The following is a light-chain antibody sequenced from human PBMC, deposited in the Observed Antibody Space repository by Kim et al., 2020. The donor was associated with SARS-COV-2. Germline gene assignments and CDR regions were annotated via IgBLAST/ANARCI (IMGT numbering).Light chain of an antibody. Sequence: VWVGDRVPITCRPSQGIGNYLAWFQPKPGKALKSLIYAACRLQSGVPSRFSGSGSGTDFTLTISSLQPEDFATYYCQHYSAYPLTFGGGTKVDIK. J-gene: IGKJ4*01. CDR2: AAC. CDR3: QHYSAYPLT. CDR1: QGIGNY. V-gene: IGKV1-16*01.